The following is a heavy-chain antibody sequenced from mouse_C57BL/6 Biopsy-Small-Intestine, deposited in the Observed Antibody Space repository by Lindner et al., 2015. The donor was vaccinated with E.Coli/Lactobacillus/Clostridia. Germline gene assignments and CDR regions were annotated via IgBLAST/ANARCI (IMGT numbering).Heavy chain of an antibody. D-gene: IGHD1-1*01. V-gene: IGHV1-9*01. CDR2: ILPGSGNS. CDR1: GYTFTGYW. J-gene: IGHJ2*01. CDR3: SRYDYGKDY. Sequence: VQLQESGAELMKPGASVKLSCKATGYTFTGYWVEWVKQRPGHGLEWIGEILPGSGNSNYNEKFKGKATFTADTSSNTAYMQLSSLTIEDSAIYYCSRYDYGKDYWGQGTTLTVSS.